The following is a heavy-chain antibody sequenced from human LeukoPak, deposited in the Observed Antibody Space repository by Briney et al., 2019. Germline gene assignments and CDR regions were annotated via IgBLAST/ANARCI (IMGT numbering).Heavy chain of an antibody. Sequence: PSETLSLTCSVSGDSIGSDYWSWIRQPAGKGLEWIGRIYTSGSTNYNPSLKSRVTMSVDMSKNLFSLKLSSVTAADTAVYYCASASGYWGQGTLVTVSS. D-gene: IGHD6-19*01. CDR3: ASASGY. CDR2: IYTSGST. J-gene: IGHJ4*02. V-gene: IGHV4-4*07. CDR1: GDSIGSDY.